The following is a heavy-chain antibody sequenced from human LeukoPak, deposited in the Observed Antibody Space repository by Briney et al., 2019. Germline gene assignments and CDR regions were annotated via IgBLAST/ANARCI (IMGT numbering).Heavy chain of an antibody. CDR2: ITDSGGAT. V-gene: IGHV3-23*01. D-gene: IGHD6-13*01. CDR1: GFAFTDYA. Sequence: GGSLRLSCAASGFAFTDYAISWVRQAPGKGLEWVSAITDSGGATYYADSVKGRFTISRDNSKNTLYLQMNSLRGDDTAIYYCAKAYTRSWYAAFDIWGQGAMVTISS. J-gene: IGHJ3*02. CDR3: AKAYTRSWYAAFDI.